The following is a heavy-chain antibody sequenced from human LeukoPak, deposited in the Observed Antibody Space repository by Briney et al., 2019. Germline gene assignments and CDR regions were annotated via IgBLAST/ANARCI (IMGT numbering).Heavy chain of an antibody. CDR3: ARIGYKSCGFDM. D-gene: IGHD5-18*01. V-gene: IGHV3-43D*03. Sequence: GGSLRLSCGASGFTFDDYAMHWVRQAPGNSLEWISLITWDGRTTFYGDSVKGRFTISRDNSRNTLYLQMSSLRAEDTAVYYCARIGYKSCGFDMWGQGTMVTVSS. CDR2: ITWDGRTT. CDR1: GFTFDDYA. J-gene: IGHJ3*02.